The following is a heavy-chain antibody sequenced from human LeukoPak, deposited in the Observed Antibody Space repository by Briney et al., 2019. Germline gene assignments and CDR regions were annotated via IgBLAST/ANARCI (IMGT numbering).Heavy chain of an antibody. D-gene: IGHD3-22*01. CDR3: AKEAPSPITMIVRPNYYFDY. CDR1: GFTFSSYA. V-gene: IGHV3-23*01. Sequence: GGSLRLSCAASGFTFSSYAMSWVRQAPGKGLEWVSAISGSGGSTYYADSVKGRFTISRDNSKNTLYLQMNSLRAEDTAVYYCAKEAPSPITMIVRPNYYFDYWGQGTLVTVSS. CDR2: ISGSGGST. J-gene: IGHJ4*02.